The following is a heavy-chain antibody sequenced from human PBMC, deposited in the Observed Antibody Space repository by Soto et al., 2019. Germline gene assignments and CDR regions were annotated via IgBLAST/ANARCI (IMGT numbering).Heavy chain of an antibody. Sequence: GGSLRLSCAASGSTFSSYGMHWVRQAPGKGLEWVAVISYDGSNKYYADSVKGRFTISRDNSKNTLYLQMNSLRAEDTAVYYCAKGGIAAAGHKEYYYYYMDVWGKGTTVTVSS. CDR2: ISYDGSNK. CDR3: AKGGIAAAGHKEYYYYYMDV. CDR1: GSTFSSYG. J-gene: IGHJ6*03. V-gene: IGHV3-30*18. D-gene: IGHD6-13*01.